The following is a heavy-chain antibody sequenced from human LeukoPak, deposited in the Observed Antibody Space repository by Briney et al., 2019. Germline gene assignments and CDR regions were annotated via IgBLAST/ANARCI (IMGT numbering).Heavy chain of an antibody. CDR3: ARDRDEYYDILTGYCSLDY. J-gene: IGHJ4*02. D-gene: IGHD3-9*01. Sequence: SVKVSCKASGGTFSSYAISWVRQAPGQGLEWMGGIIPIFGTANYAQKFQGRVTITADESTGTAYMELSSLRSEDTAVYYCARDRDEYYDILTGYCSLDYWGQGTLVTVSS. V-gene: IGHV1-69*13. CDR2: IIPIFGTA. CDR1: GGTFSSYA.